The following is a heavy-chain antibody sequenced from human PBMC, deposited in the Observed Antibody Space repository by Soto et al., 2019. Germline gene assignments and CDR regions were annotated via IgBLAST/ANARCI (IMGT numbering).Heavy chain of an antibody. Sequence: LRLSCAASGFTFSSYTMSWVRQAPGKGLEWVSAISGSGGSTYYADSVKGRFTISRDNSKNTLYLQVNSLRAEDTAVYYCAKGTEYSSSDWFDPWGQGTLVTVSS. V-gene: IGHV3-23*01. D-gene: IGHD6-6*01. CDR1: GFTFSSYT. CDR3: AKGTEYSSSDWFDP. CDR2: ISGSGGST. J-gene: IGHJ5*02.